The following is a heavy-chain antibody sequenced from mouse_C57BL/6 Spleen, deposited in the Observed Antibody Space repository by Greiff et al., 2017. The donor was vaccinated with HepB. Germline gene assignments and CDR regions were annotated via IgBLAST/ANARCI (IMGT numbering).Heavy chain of an antibody. CDR1: GYAFTNYL. V-gene: IGHV1-54*01. J-gene: IGHJ3*01. D-gene: IGHD2-3*01. CDR2: INPGSGGT. Sequence: VQLQQSGAELVRPGTSVKVSCKASGYAFTNYLIEWVKQRPGQGLEWIGVINPGSGGTNYNEKFKGKATLTADKSASTAYMQLSSLTSEDSAVYFCANDGYSPFAYWGQGTLVTVSA. CDR3: ANDGYSPFAY.